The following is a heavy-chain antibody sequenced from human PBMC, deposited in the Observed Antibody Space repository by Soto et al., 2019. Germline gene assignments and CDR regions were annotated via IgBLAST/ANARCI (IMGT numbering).Heavy chain of an antibody. D-gene: IGHD2-21*02. J-gene: IGHJ4*02. CDR1: GFTFSSYG. Sequence: PGGSLRLSCAASGFTFSSYGMHWVRQAPGKGLEWVAVISYDGSNKYYADSVKGRFTISRDNSKNTLYLQMNSLRAEDTAVYYCAKGSIVVVTANTPYYFDYWGQGTLVTVSS. CDR3: AKGSIVVVTANTPYYFDY. V-gene: IGHV3-30*18. CDR2: ISYDGSNK.